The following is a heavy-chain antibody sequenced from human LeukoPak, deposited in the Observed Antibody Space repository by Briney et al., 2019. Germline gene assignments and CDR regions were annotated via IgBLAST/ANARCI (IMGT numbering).Heavy chain of an antibody. CDR1: GFTFSSYA. Sequence: GGSLRLSCAASGFTFSSYAMSWVRQAPGKGLEWVSTLSGSGGSTYYADSVKGRFTISRDNSKNTLYLQMNSLRAEDTAVYYCARDLYYYDSSGYWSGMDVWGQGTTVTVSS. J-gene: IGHJ6*02. CDR2: LSGSGGST. V-gene: IGHV3-23*01. D-gene: IGHD3-22*01. CDR3: ARDLYYYDSSGYWSGMDV.